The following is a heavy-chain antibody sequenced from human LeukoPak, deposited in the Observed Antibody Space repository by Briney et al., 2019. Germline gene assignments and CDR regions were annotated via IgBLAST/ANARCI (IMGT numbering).Heavy chain of an antibody. Sequence: SETLSLTCAVYGGSFSGYYWSWIRQPPGKGLEWIGEINHSGSTNYNPSLKSRVTISVDTSKNQFSLELSSVTAADTAVYYCARGYYYDSSGYFQRWGQGTLVTVSS. CDR2: INHSGST. V-gene: IGHV4-34*01. D-gene: IGHD3-22*01. CDR1: GGSFSGYY. J-gene: IGHJ4*02. CDR3: ARGYYYDSSGYFQR.